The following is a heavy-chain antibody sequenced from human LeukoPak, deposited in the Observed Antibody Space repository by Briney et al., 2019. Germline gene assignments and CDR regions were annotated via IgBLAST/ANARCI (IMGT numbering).Heavy chain of an antibody. CDR3: AKDRTIAAGDDAFDI. D-gene: IGHD6-13*01. CDR1: GFTFSRFW. J-gene: IGHJ3*02. CDR2: ISGGGIST. V-gene: IGHV3-23*01. Sequence: GGSLSLSCVVSGFTFSRFWMKWVRQAPGKGMEWVSLISGGGISTYYADTVKGRFTFSRDNSKNTLYLQMNSLRAEDSAVYRCAKDRTIAAGDDAFDIWGQGAMVTVCS.